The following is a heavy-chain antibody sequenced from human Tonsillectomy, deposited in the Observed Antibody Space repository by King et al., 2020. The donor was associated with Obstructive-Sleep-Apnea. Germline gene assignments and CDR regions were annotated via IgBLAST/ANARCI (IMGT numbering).Heavy chain of an antibody. D-gene: IGHD6-13*01. Sequence: VQLVESGGGLVKPGGSLRLSCADSGFTFSSSAMSWVRKAPGKGLEWVSGISGRGGSTYYADSVKGRFTFSRDNSKNTLYLQMNSLRAEDTAVYYCAKDGSGSSWDWYFDLWGRGTLVTVSS. J-gene: IGHJ2*01. V-gene: IGHV3-23*04. CDR1: GFTFSSSA. CDR2: ISGRGGST. CDR3: AKDGSGSSWDWYFDL.